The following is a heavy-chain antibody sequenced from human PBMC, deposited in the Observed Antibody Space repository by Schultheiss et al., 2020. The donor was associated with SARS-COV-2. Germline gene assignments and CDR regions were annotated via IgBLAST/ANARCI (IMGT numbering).Heavy chain of an antibody. Sequence: GGSLRLSCAASGFTFSSYAMSWVRQAPGKGLVWVSCINSDGSSTSYADSVKGRFTISRDNARNTLYLQMNSLRAEDTAVYYCARGPLTYYYDSSGYIFDYWGQGTLVTVSS. J-gene: IGHJ4*02. V-gene: IGHV3-74*01. D-gene: IGHD3-22*01. CDR2: INSDGSST. CDR3: ARGPLTYYYDSSGYIFDY. CDR1: GFTFSSYA.